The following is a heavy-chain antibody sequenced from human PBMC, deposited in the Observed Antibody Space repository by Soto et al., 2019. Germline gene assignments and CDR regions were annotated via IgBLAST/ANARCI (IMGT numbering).Heavy chain of an antibody. J-gene: IGHJ4*02. D-gene: IGHD3-22*01. V-gene: IGHV3-48*02. CDR3: ARDGSSGYQSYYFDY. CDR2: ISSSSSTI. Sequence: GGSLRLSCAASGFTFSSYSMNWVRQAPGKGLEWVSYISSSSSTIYYADSVKGRFTISRDNAKNSLYLQMNSLRDEDTAVYYCARDGSSGYQSYYFDYWGQGTLVTVSS. CDR1: GFTFSSYS.